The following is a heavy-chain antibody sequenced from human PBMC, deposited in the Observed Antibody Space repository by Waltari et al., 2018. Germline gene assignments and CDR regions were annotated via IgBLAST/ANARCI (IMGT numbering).Heavy chain of an antibody. CDR1: GDSVASNSDA. V-gene: IGHV6-1*01. J-gene: IGHJ4*02. D-gene: IGHD3-22*01. Sequence: QVQLQQTGPGLVKPSQTLSLTCAISGDSVASNSDAWKWSRQSHSRGLEWLGRTYYRSNGYNDYAVSGKSRVTINPDTSKNQFSLQLNSVTPEDTAVYYCARAARIYYYDSSGYYDYWGQGTLVTVSS. CDR2: TYYRSNGYN. CDR3: ARAARIYYYDSSGYYDY.